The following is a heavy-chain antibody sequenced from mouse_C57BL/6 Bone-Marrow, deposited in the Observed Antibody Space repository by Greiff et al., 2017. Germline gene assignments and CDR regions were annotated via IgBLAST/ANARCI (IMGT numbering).Heavy chain of an antibody. J-gene: IGHJ3*01. CDR1: GYSFTGYY. CDR3: ARSRGNYVKFAY. Sequence: VHVKQSGPALVKPGASVKISCKASGYSFTGYYMHWVKQSHGNILDWIGYIYPYNGVSSYNQKFKGKATLTVDKSSSTAYMELRILTSEDSAVYYCARSRGNYVKFAYWGQGTLVTVSA. CDR2: IYPYNGVS. D-gene: IGHD2-1*01. V-gene: IGHV1-31*01.